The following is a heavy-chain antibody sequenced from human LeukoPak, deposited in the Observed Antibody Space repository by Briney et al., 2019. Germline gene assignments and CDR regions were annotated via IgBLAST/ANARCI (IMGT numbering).Heavy chain of an antibody. CDR1: GFTFSSYS. J-gene: IGHJ4*02. V-gene: IGHV3-48*04. Sequence: QLGGSLRLSCAASGFTFSSYSMNWVRQAPGKGLEWLSYISSTSSAIYYADSLKGRFTIPRDNAKNSLYLQMNSLRAEDTAVYYCARVIGSYGDSAYWGQGTLVTVSS. CDR3: ARVIGSYGDSAY. CDR2: ISSTSSAI. D-gene: IGHD3-16*01.